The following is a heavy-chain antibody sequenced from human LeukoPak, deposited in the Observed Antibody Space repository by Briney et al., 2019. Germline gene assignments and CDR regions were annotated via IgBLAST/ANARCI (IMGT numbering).Heavy chain of an antibody. V-gene: IGHV3-21*01. CDR1: GFTFGDYS. D-gene: IGHD6-13*01. CDR2: ISSSSSYI. CDR3: ARQLGSIAAAGTDY. J-gene: IGHJ4*02. Sequence: GGSLRLSCAASGFTFGDYSMHWVRQAPGKGLEWVSSISSSSSYIYYADSVKGRFTISRDNAKNSLYLQMNSLRAEDTALYYCARQLGSIAAAGTDYWGQGTLVTVSS.